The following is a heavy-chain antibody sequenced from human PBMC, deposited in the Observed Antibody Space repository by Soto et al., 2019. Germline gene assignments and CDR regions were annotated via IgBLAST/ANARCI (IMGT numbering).Heavy chain of an antibody. CDR1: GGSISPYY. Sequence: SETLSLTCTVSGGSISPYYWSWIRQPPGKGLEWVGYIYYGGSTSYNPSLKSRITISLETSKSQISLRLSSVTAADTAVYYCAAYVVVVTSYYFDYWGRGTLVTVSS. V-gene: IGHV4-59*08. CDR2: IYYGGST. D-gene: IGHD2-21*02. J-gene: IGHJ4*02. CDR3: AAYVVVVTSYYFDY.